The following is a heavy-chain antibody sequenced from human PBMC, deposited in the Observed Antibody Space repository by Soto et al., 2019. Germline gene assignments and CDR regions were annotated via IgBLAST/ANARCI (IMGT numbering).Heavy chain of an antibody. CDR3: AREDGDYYDAFDI. J-gene: IGHJ3*02. CDR2: INHSGST. CDR1: GGSFSGYY. D-gene: IGHD4-17*01. Sequence: LSLTCAVYGGSFSGYYWSWIRQPPGKGLEWIGEINHSGSTNYNPSLKSRVTISVDTSKNQFSLKLSSVTAADTAVYYCAREDGDYYDAFDIWGQGTMVTVSS. V-gene: IGHV4-34*01.